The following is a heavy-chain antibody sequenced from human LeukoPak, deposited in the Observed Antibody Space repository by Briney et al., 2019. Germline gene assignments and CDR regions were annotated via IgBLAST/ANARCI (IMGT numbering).Heavy chain of an antibody. J-gene: IGHJ4*02. CDR1: GGSFSGYY. D-gene: IGHD4-23*01. Sequence: PSETLSLTCAVYGGSFSGYYWSWIRQPPGKGLECIGEINHSGSTNYNPSLKSRVTISVDTSKNQFSLKLSSVTAADTAVYYCARGPRKNYGGRHYFDYWGQGTLVTVSS. V-gene: IGHV4-34*01. CDR3: ARGPRKNYGGRHYFDY. CDR2: INHSGST.